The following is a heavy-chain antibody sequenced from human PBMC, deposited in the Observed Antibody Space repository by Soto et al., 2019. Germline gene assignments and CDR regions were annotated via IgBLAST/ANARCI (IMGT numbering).Heavy chain of an antibody. Sequence: EVQLVESGGGLVKPGGSLRLSCAASGFSFRSYSMNWVRQAPGKGLEWVSSISSSSSYIDCADSLKGRFTISRDNAKNSLYLQMNSLRAEDTAVYYCARDSSSTYYFDYWGQGTLVTVSS. J-gene: IGHJ4*02. CDR2: ISSSSSYI. CDR3: ARDSSSTYYFDY. D-gene: IGHD6-6*01. CDR1: GFSFRSYS. V-gene: IGHV3-21*01.